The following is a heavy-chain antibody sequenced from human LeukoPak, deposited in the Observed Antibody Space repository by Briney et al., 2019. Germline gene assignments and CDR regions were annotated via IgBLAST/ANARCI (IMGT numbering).Heavy chain of an antibody. J-gene: IGHJ4*02. D-gene: IGHD3-9*01. CDR1: GFSSSNYA. CDR3: AKDRSWNDILTGYYMYDLDN. V-gene: IGHV3-23*01. CDR2: ISGSGNT. Sequence: PGGSLRLSCAASGFSSSNYAMSWVRQAPGKGLEWVSGISGSGNTYYADSVKDRFTITRDNYKNTLHLQMNRVIAVDTSVYYCAKDRSWNDILTGYYMYDLDNWGQGTLVTVSS.